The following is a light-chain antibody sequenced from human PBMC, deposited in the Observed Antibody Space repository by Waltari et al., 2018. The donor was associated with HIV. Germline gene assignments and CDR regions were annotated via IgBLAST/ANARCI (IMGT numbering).Light chain of an antibody. CDR2: EVS. V-gene: IGLV2-23*02. CDR1: RSDVGSYHL. Sequence: QSALTQPASVSGSPGQSITISCTGTRSDVGSYHLVSWYQPHPGKAPKLIISEVSKRPSGVSNRFSGSKSGTTASLTISGLQAEDEADYHCCSYAHNDPWVFGGGTRLTVL. J-gene: IGLJ3*02. CDR3: CSYAHNDPWV.